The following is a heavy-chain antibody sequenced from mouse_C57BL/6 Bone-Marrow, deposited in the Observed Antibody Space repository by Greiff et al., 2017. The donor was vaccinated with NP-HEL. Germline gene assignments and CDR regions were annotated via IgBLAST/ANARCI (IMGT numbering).Heavy chain of an antibody. CDR3: ARHEGHYGGFAY. Sequence: EVQLQESGGDLVKPGGSLKLSCAASGFTFSSYGMSWVRQTPDKRLEWVATISSGGSYTYYPDSVKGRFTISRDNAKNTLYLQMSSLKSEDTAMYYCARHEGHYGGFAYWGQGTLVTVSA. V-gene: IGHV5-6*01. D-gene: IGHD1-1*01. CDR1: GFTFSSYG. CDR2: ISSGGSYT. J-gene: IGHJ3*01.